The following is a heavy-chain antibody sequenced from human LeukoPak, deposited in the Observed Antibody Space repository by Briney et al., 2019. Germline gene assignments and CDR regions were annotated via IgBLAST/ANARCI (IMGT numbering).Heavy chain of an antibody. CDR1: DDSIRTNSYY. J-gene: IGHJ4*02. CDR3: TRGGDAHKLGNF. D-gene: IGHD2-2*01. CDR2: LHFSGTP. V-gene: IGHV4-39*02. Sequence: SETLTLACSVSDDSIRTNSYYWAWIRQPPGKGLEWVVSLHFSGTPYYSPSLSSRVTVSRDTSKNHFSLNLKSVTATDTGVYFCTRGGDAHKLGNFWGPGILVTVSS.